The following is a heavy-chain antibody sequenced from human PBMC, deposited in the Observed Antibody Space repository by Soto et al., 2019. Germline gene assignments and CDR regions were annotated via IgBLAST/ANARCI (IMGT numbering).Heavy chain of an antibody. D-gene: IGHD2-15*01. Sequence: QVQLVESGGDVVQPGRSLRLSCAASGFTFSNYGMHWARQAPGKGLEWVAAILYDGSSKYYADSVRGRFTISRDNSKNTLYLQMNSLRAEDTAVYYCAGRTYYFDYCGQGTLVTVSS. V-gene: IGHV3-33*01. CDR3: AGRTYYFDY. J-gene: IGHJ4*02. CDR2: ILYDGSSK. CDR1: GFTFSNYG.